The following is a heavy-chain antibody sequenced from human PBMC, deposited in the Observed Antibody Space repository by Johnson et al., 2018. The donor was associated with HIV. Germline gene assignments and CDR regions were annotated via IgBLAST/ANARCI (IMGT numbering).Heavy chain of an antibody. D-gene: IGHD6-13*01. CDR3: AREIIAAADDI. CDR1: GFTFSNYA. J-gene: IGHJ3*02. Sequence: QVQLVESGGGVVQPGRSLRLSCTASGFTFSNYAMHWVRQAPGKGLEWVAVISYDGSNKYYADSVKGRFTISRDNSKNTLYLQMNSLRGEDTAVYYCAREIIAAADDIWGQGTMVTVSS. CDR2: ISYDGSNK. V-gene: IGHV3-30-3*01.